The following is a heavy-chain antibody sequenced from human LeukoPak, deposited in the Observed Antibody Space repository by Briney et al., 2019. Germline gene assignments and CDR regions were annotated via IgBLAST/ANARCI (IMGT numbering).Heavy chain of an antibody. J-gene: IGHJ4*02. V-gene: IGHV1-2*02. CDR2: IHPNSGGT. CDR3: GRKSAARKTSEFDY. D-gene: IGHD6-6*01. CDR1: GYTFTEYY. Sequence: ASVKVSCKASGYTFTEYYINWVRQAPGQGLEWMGWIHPNSGGTNYGQKFQGRVTMTRDTSISTAYVELSRLTFDDTAVYFCGRKSAARKTSEFDYWGQGTLVTVSS.